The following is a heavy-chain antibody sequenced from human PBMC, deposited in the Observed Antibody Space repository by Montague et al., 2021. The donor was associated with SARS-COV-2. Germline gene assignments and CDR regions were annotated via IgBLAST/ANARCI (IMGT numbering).Heavy chain of an antibody. Sequence: SETLSLTCAVHGTSFSGYYWNWIRQPPGKGLEWIGEMNHGGSTKYSSSLKSRLPISADTSKNQFSLKLTSVAAADTAVYYCARLRDGVVPSPILGVGPYYSYYYMDVWGRGTTVTVSS. CDR1: GTSFSGYY. CDR3: ARLRDGVVPSPILGVGPYYSYYYMDV. J-gene: IGHJ6*03. CDR2: MNHGGST. D-gene: IGHD2-15*01. V-gene: IGHV4-34*01.